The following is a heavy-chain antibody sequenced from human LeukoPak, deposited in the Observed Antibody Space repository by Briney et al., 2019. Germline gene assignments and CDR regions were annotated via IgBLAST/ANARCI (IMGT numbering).Heavy chain of an antibody. CDR3: ARDHPGSNSLDY. V-gene: IGHV3-74*01. D-gene: IGHD4-11*01. CDR2: LRTDGGRT. Sequence: GGSLRLSCVASGFTFNQYWMHRVRQAPGAGLEWVSRLRTDGGRTNYADSVKGRFTISRNNARNTVYLQMNSLRVEDTAVYYCARDHPGSNSLDYWGQGTLVTVSS. CDR1: GFTFNQYW. J-gene: IGHJ4*02.